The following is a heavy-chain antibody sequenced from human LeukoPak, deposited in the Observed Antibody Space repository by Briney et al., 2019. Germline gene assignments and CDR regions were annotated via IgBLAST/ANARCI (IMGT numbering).Heavy chain of an antibody. Sequence: SETLSLTCTVSGGSISSYYWSWIRQPPGKGLEWIGYIYYSGSTNYNPSLKSRVTISVDTSKNQFSLKLSSVTAADTAVYYCARDRNSGILDYWGQGTLVTVSS. CDR1: GGSISSYY. J-gene: IGHJ4*02. D-gene: IGHD1-26*01. V-gene: IGHV4-59*01. CDR3: ARDRNSGILDY. CDR2: IYYSGST.